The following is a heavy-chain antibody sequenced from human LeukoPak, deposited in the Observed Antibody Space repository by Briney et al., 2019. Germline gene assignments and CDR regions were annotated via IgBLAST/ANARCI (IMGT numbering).Heavy chain of an antibody. CDR2: IYYSGST. D-gene: IGHD3-3*01. CDR1: GGPISSGDYY. Sequence: SQTLSLTCTVSGGPISSGDYYWSWIRQPPGKGLEWIGYIYYSGSTYYNPSLKSRVTISVDTSKNQFSLKLSSVTAADTAVYYCARGSGFLEWLLVSYYYMDVWGKGTTVTVSS. CDR3: ARGSGFLEWLLVSYYYMDV. J-gene: IGHJ6*03. V-gene: IGHV4-30-4*08.